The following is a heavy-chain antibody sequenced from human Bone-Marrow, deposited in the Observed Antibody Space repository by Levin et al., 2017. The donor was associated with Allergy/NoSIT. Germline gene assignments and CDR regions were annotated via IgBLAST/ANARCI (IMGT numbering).Heavy chain of an antibody. CDR2: INPNSGST. J-gene: IGHJ4*02. V-gene: IGHV1-2*02. CDR3: TRRGAGLSGTWRSYDY. CDR1: GYIFTDYF. Sequence: GESLKISCKASGYIFTDYFIHWVRQAPGQGLEWMAWINPNSGSTTYAQKFQGRVTLTSDTSISAAYMDLTSLRSDDTAVYYCTRRGAGLSGTWRSYDYWGQGTLVTVSS. D-gene: IGHD6-25*01.